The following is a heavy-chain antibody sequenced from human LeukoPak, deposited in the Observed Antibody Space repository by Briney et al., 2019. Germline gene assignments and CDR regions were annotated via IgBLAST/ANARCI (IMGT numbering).Heavy chain of an antibody. V-gene: IGHV4-39*07. CDR2: IYYSGST. Sequence: SETLSLTCTVSGGSISSSSYYWGWIRQPPGKGLEWIGSIYYSGSTYYNPSLKSRVTISVDTSKNQFSLKLSSVTAADTAVYYCARGYRLFGELLYGAYYMDVWGKGTTVTVSS. D-gene: IGHD3-10*02. CDR3: ARGYRLFGELLYGAYYMDV. CDR1: GGSISSSSYY. J-gene: IGHJ6*03.